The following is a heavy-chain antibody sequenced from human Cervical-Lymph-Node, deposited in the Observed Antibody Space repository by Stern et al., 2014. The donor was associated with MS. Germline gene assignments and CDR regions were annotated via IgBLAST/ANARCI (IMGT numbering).Heavy chain of an antibody. D-gene: IGHD1-26*01. Sequence: EVQLVESGGGLVQPGGSLRLSCSASGFTFSSYAMHWVRQAPGKGLEYVSAISSNGGSTYYADSVKGRFTISRDNSKNTLYLQMSSLRAEDTAVYYCVKDGSPFNEVGATYYFDYWGQGTLVTVSS. CDR3: VKDGSPFNEVGATYYFDY. CDR2: ISSNGGST. J-gene: IGHJ4*02. CDR1: GFTFSSYA. V-gene: IGHV3-64D*06.